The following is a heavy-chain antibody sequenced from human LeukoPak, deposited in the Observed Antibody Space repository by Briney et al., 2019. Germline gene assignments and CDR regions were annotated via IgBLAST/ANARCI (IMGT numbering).Heavy chain of an antibody. CDR2: IWYDGSNK. J-gene: IGHJ4*02. Sequence: GGSLRLSCAASGFTFSSYGMHWVRQAPAKGMEWVAVIWYDGSNKNYADSVKGRFTISRDNSKNTLYLQMNSLRAADTAVYYCARGLGYCSGGSCSDYWGQGTLVTVSS. CDR3: ARGLGYCSGGSCSDY. D-gene: IGHD2-15*01. CDR1: GFTFSSYG. V-gene: IGHV3-33*01.